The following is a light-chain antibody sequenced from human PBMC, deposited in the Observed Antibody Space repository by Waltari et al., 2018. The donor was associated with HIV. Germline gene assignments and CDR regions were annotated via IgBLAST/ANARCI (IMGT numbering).Light chain of an antibody. CDR1: QCVLSSSNNKNH. CDR3: QQFFSFPRT. CDR2: WAS. J-gene: IGKJ1*01. Sequence: DIVMTQSPDSLAVSLGGRAPITCTSSQCVLSSSNNKNHLAWYQQKPGQPPKLLFYWASIREVGVPDRFTGSGSGTIFNLTVSSLQADDVAVYYCQQFFSFPRTFGQGTKVEI. V-gene: IGKV4-1*01.